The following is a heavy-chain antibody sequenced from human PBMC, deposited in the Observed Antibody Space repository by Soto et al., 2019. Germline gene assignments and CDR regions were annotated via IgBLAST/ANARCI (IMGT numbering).Heavy chain of an antibody. D-gene: IGHD6-6*01. V-gene: IGHV4-34*01. CDR2: INHSGST. CDR3: ARAVPIAARRGVTGWFDP. CDR1: GGSFSGYY. Sequence: SETLSLTCAVYGGSFSGYYWSWIRQPPGKGLEWIGEINHSGSTNYNPSLKSRVTISVDTSKNQFSLKLSSVTAADTAVYYCARAVPIAARRGVTGWFDPWGQGTLVTVSS. J-gene: IGHJ5*02.